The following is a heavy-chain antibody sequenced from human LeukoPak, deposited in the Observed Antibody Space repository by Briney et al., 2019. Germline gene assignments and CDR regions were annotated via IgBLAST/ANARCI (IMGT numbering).Heavy chain of an antibody. J-gene: IGHJ4*02. CDR2: ISYDGSNK. V-gene: IGHV3-30*04. CDR3: ARDLKIQPMAR. CDR1: GFTFSSYA. Sequence: QSGGSLRLSCAASGFTFSSYAMHWVRQAPGKGLEWVAVISYDGSNKYYADSVKGRFTISRDNSKNTLYLQMNSLRAEDTAVYYCARDLKIQPMARWGQGTLVTVSS. D-gene: IGHD5-18*01.